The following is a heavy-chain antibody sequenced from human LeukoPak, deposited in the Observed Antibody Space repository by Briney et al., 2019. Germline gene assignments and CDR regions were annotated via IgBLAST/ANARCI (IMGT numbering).Heavy chain of an antibody. V-gene: IGHV3-11*04. D-gene: IGHD5-18*01. J-gene: IGHJ4*02. CDR3: ARDPGWIQLYSFDY. Sequence: GGSLRLSCAASGFTFSDYYMSWIRQAPGKGLEWVSYISSSGSTTYYADSVKGQFTISRDNAKNSLYLQMNSLRAEDTAVYYCARDPGWIQLYSFDYWGQGTLVTVSS. CDR1: GFTFSDYY. CDR2: ISSSGSTT.